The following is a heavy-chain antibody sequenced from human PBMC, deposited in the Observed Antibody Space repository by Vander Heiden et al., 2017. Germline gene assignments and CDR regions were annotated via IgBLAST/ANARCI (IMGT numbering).Heavy chain of an antibody. CDR3: AKSGDGMDV. V-gene: IGHV3-9*01. CDR1: GFTFDDYA. J-gene: IGHJ6*02. CDR2: ISWNSGSI. Sequence: EVQLVESGGGLLQPGRSLRLSCAASGFTFDDYAMHWVRQAPGKGLEWVSGISWNSGSIGYADSVKGRFTISRDNAKNSLYLQMNSLRAEDTALYYCAKSGDGMDVWGQGTTVTVSS.